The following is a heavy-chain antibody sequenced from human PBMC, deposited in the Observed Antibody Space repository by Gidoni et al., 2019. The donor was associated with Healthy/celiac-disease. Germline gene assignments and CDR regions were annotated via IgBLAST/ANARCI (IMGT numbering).Heavy chain of an antibody. D-gene: IGHD2-2*02. CDR2: IDPSDSYT. CDR1: GSSFTISC. CDR3: AREYCSSTSCYTGWYFDL. Sequence: EVQLVQSGAEVKKPGESLWNSCKGSGSSFTISCTSWVRQMPGKGLEWMGRIDPSDSYTNYSPSFQGHVTISADKSISTAYLQWSSLKASDTAMYYCAREYCSSTSCYTGWYFDLWGRGTLVTVSS. V-gene: IGHV5-10-1*03. J-gene: IGHJ2*01.